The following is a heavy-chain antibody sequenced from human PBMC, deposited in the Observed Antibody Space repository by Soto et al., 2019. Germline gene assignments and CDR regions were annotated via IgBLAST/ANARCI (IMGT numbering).Heavy chain of an antibody. CDR2: IKSKTDGGTT. V-gene: IGHV3-15*01. CDR3: TTDSWFGELLVDY. D-gene: IGHD3-10*01. J-gene: IGHJ4*02. CDR1: GFTFSNAW. Sequence: EVQLVESGGGLVKPGGSLRLSCAASGFTFSNAWMSWVRQAPGKGLEWVGRIKSKTDGGTTDYAAPVKGRFTISRDDSKNTLYLQMNSLKTEDTAVYYCTTDSWFGELLVDYSGQGTLVTVSS.